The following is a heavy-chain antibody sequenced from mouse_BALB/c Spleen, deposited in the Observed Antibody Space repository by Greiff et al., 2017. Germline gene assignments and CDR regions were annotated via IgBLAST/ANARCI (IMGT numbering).Heavy chain of an antibody. J-gene: IGHJ1*01. Sequence: VQLQQPGAELVKPGASVKLSCKASGYTFTSYYMYWVKQRPGQGLEWIGGINPSNGGTNFNEKFKSKATLTVDKSSSTAYMQLSSLTSEDSAVYYCTRYGYDRWYFDVWGAGTTVTVSS. CDR2: INPSNGGT. CDR3: TRYGYDRWYFDV. V-gene: IGHV1S81*02. CDR1: GYTFTSYY. D-gene: IGHD2-2*01.